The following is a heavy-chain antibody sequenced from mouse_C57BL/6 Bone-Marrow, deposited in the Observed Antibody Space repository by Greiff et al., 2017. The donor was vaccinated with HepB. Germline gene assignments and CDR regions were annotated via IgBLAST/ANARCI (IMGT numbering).Heavy chain of an antibody. Sequence: EVQLVESGGGLVKPGGSLKLSCAASGFTFRDYGMHWVRQAPEKGLEWVAYISSGSSTIYYADTVKGRFPLSRDNAKNTLFLQMTSLRSEDTAMYYCARLSTMVTTGYYYAMDYWGQGTSVTVSS. CDR1: GFTFRDYG. V-gene: IGHV5-17*01. J-gene: IGHJ4*01. CDR3: ARLSTMVTTGYYYAMDY. CDR2: ISSGSSTI. D-gene: IGHD2-2*01.